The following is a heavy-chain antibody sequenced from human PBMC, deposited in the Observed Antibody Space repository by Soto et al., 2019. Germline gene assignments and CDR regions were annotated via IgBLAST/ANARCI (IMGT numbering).Heavy chain of an antibody. V-gene: IGHV4-4*07. CDR1: GGSSISYA. CDR2: FYASGTT. Sequence: DTLSLTGTFSGGSSISYALSWIRQPAGKGLEWVGQFYASGTTKYNPALKSRVTMSLDTSKNQFSLMLNPVAAADTAVYSCGRSFYLIVFDIWGKGTMVPVSS. J-gene: IGHJ3*02. D-gene: IGHD2-15*01. CDR3: GRSFYLIVFDI.